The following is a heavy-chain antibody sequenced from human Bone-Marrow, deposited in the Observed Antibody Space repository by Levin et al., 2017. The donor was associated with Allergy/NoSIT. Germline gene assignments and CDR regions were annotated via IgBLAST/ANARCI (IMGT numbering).Heavy chain of an antibody. CDR2: ISYYGST. J-gene: IGHJ4*02. CDR3: TRVYTVSAFEH. D-gene: IGHD1-26*01. Sequence: SQTLSLTCTVSGGSITTSPYYWGWIRQAPGKGLEWIASISYYGSTHYNSSLQSRVTISRDTSKNQFSLTLSSVTAADTAVYYCTRVYTVSAFEHWGQGTLVTVSS. CDR1: GGSITTSPYY. V-gene: IGHV4-39*07.